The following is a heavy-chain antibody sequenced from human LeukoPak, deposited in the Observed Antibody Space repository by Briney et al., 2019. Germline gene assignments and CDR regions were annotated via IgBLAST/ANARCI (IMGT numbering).Heavy chain of an antibody. CDR1: GGSFSGYY. V-gene: IGHV4-34*01. CDR3: ARGDCSSTSCYTFDY. Sequence: SEALSLTCAVYGGSFSGYYWSWIRQPPGKGLEWIGEINHSGSTNYNPSLKSRVTISVDTSKNQFSLKLSSVTASDTAVYYCARGDCSSTSCYTFDYWGQGTLVTVSS. J-gene: IGHJ4*02. D-gene: IGHD2-2*02. CDR2: INHSGST.